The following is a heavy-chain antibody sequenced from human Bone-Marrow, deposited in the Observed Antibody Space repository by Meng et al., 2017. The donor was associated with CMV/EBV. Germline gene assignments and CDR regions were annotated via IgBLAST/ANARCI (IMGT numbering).Heavy chain of an antibody. D-gene: IGHD3/OR15-3a*01. J-gene: IGHJ4*02. CDR3: TRGTEFWDGYYYFDS. CDR1: GFTFRNYD. CDR2: IGTTGGT. Sequence: GGSLRLSCAASGFTFRNYDMHWVRQRPGKGLEWVSGIGTTGGTHYPDSVKGRFTTSRDSARNSVYLQMDNVRPADTAVYYCTRGTEFWDGYYYFDSWGQGTLVTVSS. V-gene: IGHV3-13*02.